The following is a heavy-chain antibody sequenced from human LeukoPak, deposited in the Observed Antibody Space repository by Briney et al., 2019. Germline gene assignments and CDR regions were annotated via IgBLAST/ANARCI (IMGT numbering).Heavy chain of an antibody. CDR1: GFSFGSYW. J-gene: IGHJ6*03. V-gene: IGHV3-74*01. CDR3: ARGDAYNYGYTYYYYVDV. CDR2: LNSDGSST. Sequence: GGSLRLSCTASGFSFGSYWMHWVRQAPGKGPVWVSGLNSDGSSTRYADSVKGRFTISRDNAKDTLNLQMNSLRVEDTAVYYCARGDAYNYGYTYYYYVDVWDKGTSVTVSS. D-gene: IGHD5-24*01.